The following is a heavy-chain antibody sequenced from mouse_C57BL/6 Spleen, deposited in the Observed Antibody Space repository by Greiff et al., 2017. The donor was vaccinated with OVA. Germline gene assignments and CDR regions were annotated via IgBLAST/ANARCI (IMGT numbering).Heavy chain of an antibody. CDR1: GFTFSSYA. CDR2: ISDGGSYT. J-gene: IGHJ2*01. Sequence: EVKLMESGGGLVKPGGSLKLSCAASGFTFSSYAMSWVRQTPEKRLEWVATISDGGSYTYYPDNVKGRFTISRDNAKNNLYLQMSHLKSEDTAMYYCARAGYYYGSSLYFDYWGQGTTLTVSS. CDR3: ARAGYYYGSSLYFDY. V-gene: IGHV5-4*03. D-gene: IGHD1-1*01.